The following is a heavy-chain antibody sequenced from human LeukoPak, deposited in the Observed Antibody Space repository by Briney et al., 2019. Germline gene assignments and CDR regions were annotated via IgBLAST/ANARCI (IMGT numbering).Heavy chain of an antibody. Sequence: GGSLRLSCAASGFTFSSYWMSWVRQAPGKGLEWVANIKQDGSEKYYVDSVKGRFTISRDNAKNSLYLQMNSLRAEDTAVYYCARVEYSSSWQIVYYFDYWGQGTLVTVSS. V-gene: IGHV3-7*01. CDR2: IKQDGSEK. CDR1: GFTFSSYW. CDR3: ARVEYSSSWQIVYYFDY. J-gene: IGHJ4*02. D-gene: IGHD6-13*01.